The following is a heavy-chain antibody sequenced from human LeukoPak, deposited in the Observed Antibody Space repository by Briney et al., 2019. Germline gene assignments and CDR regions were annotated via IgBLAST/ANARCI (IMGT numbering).Heavy chain of an antibody. CDR1: GGSISSSNW. D-gene: IGHD1-26*01. J-gene: IGHJ4*02. CDR3: ARVPPQWGSFDY. CDR2: IYHSGST. V-gene: IGHV4-4*02. Sequence: SETLSLTCAVSGGSISSSNWWTWVRQPPGKGLEWIGEIYHSGSTNYNSSLKSRVTISVDRSKNQFSLKLSSVTAADTAVYYCARVPPQWGSFDYWGQGTLVTVSS.